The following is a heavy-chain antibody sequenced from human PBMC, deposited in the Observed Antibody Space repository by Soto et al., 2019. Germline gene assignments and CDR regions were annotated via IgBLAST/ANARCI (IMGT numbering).Heavy chain of an antibody. CDR1: GYTFTSYD. CDR2: MNPNSGNT. J-gene: IGHJ6*02. Sequence: QVQLVQSGAEVKKPGASVKVSCKASGYTFTSYDINWVRQATGQGLEWMGWMNPNSGNTGYAQKFQGRVTMTRNTPLSTAXXELSSLRSEDTAVYYCARRGYSSSWYYYYYYGMDVWGQGTTVTVSS. V-gene: IGHV1-8*01. D-gene: IGHD6-13*01. CDR3: ARRGYSSSWYYYYYYGMDV.